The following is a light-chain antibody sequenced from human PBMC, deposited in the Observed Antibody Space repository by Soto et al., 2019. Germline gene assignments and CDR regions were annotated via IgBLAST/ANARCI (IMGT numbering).Light chain of an antibody. CDR3: QQASSFPPT. J-gene: IGKJ1*01. CDR1: QGIISW. V-gene: IGKV1-12*01. CDR2: NAS. Sequence: DIQMTQSTSSVSASVGDRVTITCRASQGIISWLAWYQQKPGEAPELLIYNASSLQSGVPSRFSVSGSGRHFTHTISSLQPEDFATYYCQQASSFPPTFVQGTKVEIK.